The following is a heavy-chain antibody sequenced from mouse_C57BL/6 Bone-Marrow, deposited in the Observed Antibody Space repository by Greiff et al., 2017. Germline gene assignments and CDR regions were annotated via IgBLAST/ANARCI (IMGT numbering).Heavy chain of an antibody. CDR3: ARNGNTGYCDV. D-gene: IGHD2-1*01. CDR1: GYSFTGYY. J-gene: IGHJ1*03. Sequence: VQLQQSGPELVKPGASVKISCKASGYSFTGYYMNWVKQSPEKSLEWIGEINPSTGGTTYNQKFKAKATLTVDKSSSTAYMQLKSLTSEDSAVYYCARNGNTGYCDVWGTGTTVTVSS. V-gene: IGHV1-42*01. CDR2: INPSTGGT.